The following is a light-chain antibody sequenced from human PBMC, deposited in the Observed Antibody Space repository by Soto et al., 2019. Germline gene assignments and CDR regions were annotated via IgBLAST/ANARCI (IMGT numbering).Light chain of an antibody. CDR3: SSHTSGDTRV. V-gene: IGLV2-14*01. Sequence: QSALTQPASVSGSPGQSIAISCTGTSSDVGGYEYVSWYQQHPDKDPKLIIYEDTKRPSGVSNRFSGSKSGNTASLTIAGLQPDDEADYYCSSHTSGDTRVFGSGTKLTVL. CDR1: SSDVGGYEY. CDR2: EDT. J-gene: IGLJ1*01.